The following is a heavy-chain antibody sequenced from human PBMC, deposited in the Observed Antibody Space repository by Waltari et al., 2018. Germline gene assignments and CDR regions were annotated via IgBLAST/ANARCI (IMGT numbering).Heavy chain of an antibody. V-gene: IGHV7-4-1*02. CDR2: INTNTGNP. D-gene: IGHD2-15*01. J-gene: IGHJ6*02. CDR1: GYTFTSYA. Sequence: QVQLVQSGSELKKPGASVKVSCKASGYTFTSYAMTWVRQAPGQGLGWMGWINTNTGNPTYAQGFTGRFVFSLDTSVSTAYLQISSLKAEDTAVYYCARDREDIVVVVAATLRGMDVWGQGTTVTVSS. CDR3: ARDREDIVVVVAATLRGMDV.